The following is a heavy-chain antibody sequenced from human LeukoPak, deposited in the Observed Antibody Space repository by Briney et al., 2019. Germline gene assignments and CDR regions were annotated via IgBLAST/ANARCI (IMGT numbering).Heavy chain of an antibody. V-gene: IGHV3-23*01. J-gene: IGHJ4*02. Sequence: PGGSLRLSCAASGFTFSSYAMSWVRQAPGKGLEWVSAISGSGGSTYYADSVKGRFTISRDNSKNTLYLQMNSLRAEDTAVYYCAKVAPWVVVVVPTYYFDYWGQGTLVTVSS. D-gene: IGHD2-2*01. CDR3: AKVAPWVVVVVPTYYFDY. CDR2: ISGSGGST. CDR1: GFTFSSYA.